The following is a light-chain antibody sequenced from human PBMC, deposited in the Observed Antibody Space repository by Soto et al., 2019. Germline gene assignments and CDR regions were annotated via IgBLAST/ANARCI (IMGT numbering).Light chain of an antibody. J-gene: IGKJ2*01. CDR1: QSVSSSY. V-gene: IGKV3-20*01. CDR2: GAS. CDR3: QQYGSSPPYT. Sequence: EIVLTQSPGTLSLSPGERATLSCRASQSVSSSYLAWYQQKPGQAPRLLIYGASSTAPGIPDRFSGSGSGTDFTLTISRLEPVDFAVYYCQQYGSSPPYTFGPGTKLEFK.